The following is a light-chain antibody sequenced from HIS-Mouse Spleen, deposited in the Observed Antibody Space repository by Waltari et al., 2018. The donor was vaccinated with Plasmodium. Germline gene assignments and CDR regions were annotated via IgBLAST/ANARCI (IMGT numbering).Light chain of an antibody. CDR3: AAWDDSLNGVV. J-gene: IGLJ2*01. CDR2: SKN. V-gene: IGLV1-44*01. Sequence: QSVLTQPPSASGTPGQRVTISCSGSSSNIGSNTVNWYQQPPGTAPKLLIYSKNHRPSGVPDRFSGSKSGTSASLAISGLQSEDEADYYCAAWDDSLNGVVFGGGTKLTVL. CDR1: SSNIGSNT.